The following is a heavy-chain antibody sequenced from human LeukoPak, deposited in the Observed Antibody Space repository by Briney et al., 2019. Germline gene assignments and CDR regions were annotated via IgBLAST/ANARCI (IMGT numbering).Heavy chain of an antibody. CDR2: IIPMFKIA. D-gene: IGHD1-14*01. CDR3: ARVDRTHFYLDV. CDR1: GGTFITFT. Sequence: SVRVSSMASGGTFITFTLTWVRQAPGQGREWMGGIIPMFKIANYAQKFQGRVTITTDESTSTAYMELSSLISEDTAIYYCARVDRTHFYLDVWGKGTTVIVSS. V-gene: IGHV1-69*05. J-gene: IGHJ6*03.